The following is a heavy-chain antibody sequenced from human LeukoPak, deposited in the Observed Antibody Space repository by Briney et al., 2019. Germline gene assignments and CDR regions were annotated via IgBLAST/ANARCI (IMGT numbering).Heavy chain of an antibody. V-gene: IGHV4-4*07. CDR3: ARDLTYYYDSSGYYDYEGDAFDI. D-gene: IGHD3-22*01. Sequence: SETLSLTCTVSGGSISSYYWSWIRQPAGKGLEWIGRIYTSGSTNYNPSLKSRVTMSVDTSKNQFSLKLSSVTAADTAVYYCARDLTYYYDSSGYYDYEGDAFDIWGQGTMVTVSS. CDR2: IYTSGST. CDR1: GGSISSYY. J-gene: IGHJ3*02.